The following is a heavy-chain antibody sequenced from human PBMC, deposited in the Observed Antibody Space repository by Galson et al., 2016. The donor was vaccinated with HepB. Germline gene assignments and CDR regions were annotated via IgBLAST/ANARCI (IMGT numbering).Heavy chain of an antibody. CDR3: ARVSVLTSMETKSDAFDI. J-gene: IGHJ3*02. CDR1: GGSISSGAYY. D-gene: IGHD2/OR15-2a*01. Sequence: TLSLTCTVSGGSISSGAYYWSWIRQPAGRGLEWIGRVHSSGSTNYNPSLKTRVTISINTSKNQFSLRLSFVTAADTAVYYCARVSVLTSMETKSDAFDIWGQGTMVTVSS. V-gene: IGHV4-61*02. CDR2: VHSSGST.